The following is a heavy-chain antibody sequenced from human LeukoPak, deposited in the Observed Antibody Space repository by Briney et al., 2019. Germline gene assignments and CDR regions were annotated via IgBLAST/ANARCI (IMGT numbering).Heavy chain of an antibody. CDR2: ISGSGGST. D-gene: IGHD6-19*01. CDR1: GFTFSSYA. CDR3: AKDHSGWYRKVVFSVRAEWDIDP. Sequence: GGSLRLSCAASGFTFSSYAMSWVRQAPGKGLEWVSAISGSGGSTYYADSVKGRFTISRDNSKNTLYLQTNSLRAEDTAVYYCAKDHSGWYRKVVFSVRAEWDIDPWGQGTLVTVSS. J-gene: IGHJ5*02. V-gene: IGHV3-23*01.